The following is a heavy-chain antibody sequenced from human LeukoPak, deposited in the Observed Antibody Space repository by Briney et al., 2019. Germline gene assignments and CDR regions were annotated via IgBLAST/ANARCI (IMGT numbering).Heavy chain of an antibody. Sequence: PGGSLRLSCAASGFTFSDYYMTWIRQAPGKGLEWVSYISSGTTTYYADSVKGRFTISRDNAGNSLYLQMSSLRAEDTAVYYCARRAASRRYFDYWGQGTPVTVSS. D-gene: IGHD6-13*01. V-gene: IGHV3-11*01. CDR3: ARRAASRRYFDY. J-gene: IGHJ4*02. CDR2: ISSGTTT. CDR1: GFTFSDYY.